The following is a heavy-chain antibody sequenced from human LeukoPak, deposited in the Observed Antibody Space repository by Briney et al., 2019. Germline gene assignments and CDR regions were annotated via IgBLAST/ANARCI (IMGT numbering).Heavy chain of an antibody. V-gene: IGHV1-69*06. Sequence: ASVKVSCKASGGTFSSYAISWMRQAPGQGLEWMGGIIPIFGTANYAQKFQGRVTITADKSTSTAYMELSSLRSEDTAVYYCARDHNPYYDYVWGSYRSYYYYYMDVWGKGTTVTVSS. CDR2: IIPIFGTA. J-gene: IGHJ6*03. CDR1: GGTFSSYA. D-gene: IGHD3-16*02. CDR3: ARDHNPYYDYVWGSYRSYYYYYMDV.